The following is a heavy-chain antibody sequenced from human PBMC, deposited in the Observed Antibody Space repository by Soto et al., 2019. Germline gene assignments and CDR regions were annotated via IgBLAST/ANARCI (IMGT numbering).Heavy chain of an antibody. D-gene: IGHD3-10*01. J-gene: IGHJ4*02. CDR3: ARGSYGSGSYFQAYFDF. Sequence: QVQLQESGPGLVEPSQTLSLTCSISGGSISSTGYYWSWIRQSPGRGLEWIGYIYYTGSTKYNPSLKSRLSISIDTSKNQFSLRLSSLSAADTALYYCARGSYGSGSYFQAYFDFWGQGTLVTVSS. CDR2: IYYTGST. V-gene: IGHV4-31*03. CDR1: GGSISSTGYY.